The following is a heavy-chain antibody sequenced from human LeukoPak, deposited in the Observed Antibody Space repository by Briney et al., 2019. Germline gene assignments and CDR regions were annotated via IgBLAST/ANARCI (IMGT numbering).Heavy chain of an antibody. CDR1: GFTFSSYW. CDR2: INGDESSG. D-gene: IGHD6-6*01. Sequence: GGSLRLSCAASGFTFSSYWMHWVRQAPGKGLVWVSRINGDESSGSYADSVRGRFTISRDNAKNTLYLQMNSLRAEDTAVYYCAREVIAATSPWGQGTLVTVSS. V-gene: IGHV3-74*01. J-gene: IGHJ4*02. CDR3: AREVIAATSP.